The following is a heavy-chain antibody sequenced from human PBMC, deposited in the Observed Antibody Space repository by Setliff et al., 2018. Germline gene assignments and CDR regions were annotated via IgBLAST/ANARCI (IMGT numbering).Heavy chain of an antibody. J-gene: IGHJ4*02. D-gene: IGHD3-22*01. Sequence: ASVKVSCKASGYTFTDYYIHWVRQAPGQGLEWMGWIDPNSRSTHYAQKFQGRVSMTRDTSISTAYMELSRLTSDDTAVYYCARGSYFDSSGYSPDYFDYWGQGTLVTVSS. V-gene: IGHV1-2*02. CDR1: GYTFTDYY. CDR2: IDPNSRST. CDR3: ARGSYFDSSGYSPDYFDY.